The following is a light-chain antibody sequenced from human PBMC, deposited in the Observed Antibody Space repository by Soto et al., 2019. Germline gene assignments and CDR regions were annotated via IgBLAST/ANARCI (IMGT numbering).Light chain of an antibody. CDR2: NVY. J-gene: IGLJ1*01. V-gene: IGLV2-14*03. CDR1: SSDIGIYNF. Sequence: QSVVTQPASVSGSPGQSITIFCTGTSSDIGIYNFVSWYQQHPGKAPKLMIYNVYSRPSGVSSRFSGSKSGNTASLTISWLQAEDEADYYCNSYTSASTYVFGTGTKLTVL. CDR3: NSYTSASTYV.